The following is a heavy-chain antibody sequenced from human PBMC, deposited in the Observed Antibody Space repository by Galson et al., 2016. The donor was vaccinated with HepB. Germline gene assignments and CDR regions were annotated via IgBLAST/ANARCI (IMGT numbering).Heavy chain of an antibody. V-gene: IGHV2-5*02. CDR3: AHRRPDVLRFNWFDP. J-gene: IGHJ5*02. CDR1: GFSLSTPGVG. Sequence: PALVQPTQTLTLTCTFSGFSLSTPGVGVGWVRQPPGKALEWLATIYWDNGKRYKPSLRSRTTLNKDTSKNDVVLTLANMDPADTATYFCAHRRPDVLRFNWFDPWGQGTLVTVSS. D-gene: IGHD3-3*01. CDR2: IYWDNGK.